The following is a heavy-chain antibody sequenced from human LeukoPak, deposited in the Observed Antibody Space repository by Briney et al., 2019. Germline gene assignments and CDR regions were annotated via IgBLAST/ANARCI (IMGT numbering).Heavy chain of an antibody. J-gene: IGHJ3*02. CDR2: IIPIFGTA. Sequence: SVKVSCKASGGTFSSYAISWVRQAPGQGLEWMGGIIPIFGTANYAQKFQGRVTITADESTSTAYMELSRLTSDDTAVYYCARDLYSSGWTDAFDIWGQGTMVTVSS. CDR1: GGTFSSYA. D-gene: IGHD6-19*01. CDR3: ARDLYSSGWTDAFDI. V-gene: IGHV1-69*13.